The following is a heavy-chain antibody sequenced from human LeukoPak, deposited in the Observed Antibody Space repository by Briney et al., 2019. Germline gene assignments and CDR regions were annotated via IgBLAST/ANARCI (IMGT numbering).Heavy chain of an antibody. CDR1: GYTFTSYD. D-gene: IGHD1-26*01. CDR2: MNPNSGNT. Sequence: ASVKVSCKASGYTFTSYDITWVRQVSGQGLEWMGWMNPNSGNTDYAQKFQGRVTITRNTSISTAYMELRTLRSDDTAVYYCARSGRGTYYYFDLWGQGTLVTVSS. V-gene: IGHV1-8*03. J-gene: IGHJ4*02. CDR3: ARSGRGTYYYFDL.